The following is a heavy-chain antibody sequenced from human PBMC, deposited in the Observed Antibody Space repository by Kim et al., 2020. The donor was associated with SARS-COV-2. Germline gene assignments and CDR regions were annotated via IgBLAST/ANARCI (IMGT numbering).Heavy chain of an antibody. CDR3: AVERWLQSLVDY. Sequence: ASVKVSCKASGYTFTGYYMHWVRQAPGQGLEWMGWINPNSGGTNYAQKFQGRVTMTRDTSISTAYMELSRLRSDDTAVYYCAVERWLQSLVDYWGQGTLVTVSS. CDR1: GYTFTGYY. D-gene: IGHD5-12*01. V-gene: IGHV1-2*02. J-gene: IGHJ4*02. CDR2: INPNSGGT.